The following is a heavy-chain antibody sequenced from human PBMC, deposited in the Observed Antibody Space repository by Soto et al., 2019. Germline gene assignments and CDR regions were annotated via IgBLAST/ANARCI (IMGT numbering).Heavy chain of an antibody. CDR1: GFTFINYA. CDR2: ISGGGDGT. CDR3: AKKGLGSLKTFCSNSDCHYAFDL. J-gene: IGHJ3*01. Sequence: EVQLLESGGGLVQPGGSLRLSCAASGFTFINYAMIWVRQAPGKGLEWVLTISGGGDGTYYADSVKGHFTISRDNSKNRRYLQMNSLRAEDTAIYYCAKKGLGSLKTFCSNSDCHYAFDLWGQGTVVTVSS. D-gene: IGHD2-8*01. V-gene: IGHV3-23*01.